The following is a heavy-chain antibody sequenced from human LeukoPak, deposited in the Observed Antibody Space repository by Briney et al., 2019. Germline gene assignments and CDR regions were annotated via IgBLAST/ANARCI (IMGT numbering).Heavy chain of an antibody. CDR1: GGSISSSSYY. CDR2: IYYSGST. V-gene: IGHV4-39*02. D-gene: IGHD5-18*01. Sequence: PSETLSLTCTVSGGSISSSSYYWGWIRQPPGKGLEWIGSIYYSGSTYYNPSLKSRVTISVDTSKNQFSLKLSSVTAADTAVYYCARDRSSSYEPLAEYFQHWGQGTLVTVSS. CDR3: ARDRSSSYEPLAEYFQH. J-gene: IGHJ1*01.